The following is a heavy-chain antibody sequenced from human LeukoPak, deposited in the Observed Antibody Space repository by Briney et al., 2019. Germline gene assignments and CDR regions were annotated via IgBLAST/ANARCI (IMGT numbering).Heavy chain of an antibody. V-gene: IGHV4-4*07. CDR2: VFTSGST. J-gene: IGHJ4*02. Sequence: PSETLSLTCTVSGGSIKTFYWTWIRQPAGKGLEWIGRVFTSGSTNYNPSLKSRVTMSVDTSKNQFSLNLSSVTAADTAVYYCARGRLVYSPFDSWGQGTLVTVSS. D-gene: IGHD1-14*01. CDR3: ARGRLVYSPFDS. CDR1: GGSIKTFY.